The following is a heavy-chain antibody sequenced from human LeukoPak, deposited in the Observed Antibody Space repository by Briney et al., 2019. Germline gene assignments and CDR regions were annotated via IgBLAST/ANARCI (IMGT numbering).Heavy chain of an antibody. D-gene: IGHD6-19*01. J-gene: IGHJ4*02. CDR2: IIPIFGTA. CDR1: GGTFSSYA. CDR3: ARSTPPDSSGWSPPIGY. V-gene: IGHV1-69*05. Sequence: SVKVSCKASGGTFSSYAISWVRQAPGQGLEWMGRIIPIFGTASYAQKFQGRVTITTDESTSTAYMELSSLRSEDTAVYYCARSTPPDSSGWSPPIGYWGQGTLVTVSS.